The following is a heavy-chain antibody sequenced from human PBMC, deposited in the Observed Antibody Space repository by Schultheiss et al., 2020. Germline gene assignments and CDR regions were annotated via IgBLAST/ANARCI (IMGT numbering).Heavy chain of an antibody. D-gene: IGHD2-21*01. Sequence: SETLSLTCTVSGGSVSSGSYYWSWIRQPPGKGLEWIGSIYYSGSTYYNPSLKSRVTISVDTSKNQFSLKLSSVTAADTAVYYCARAWAVVAGGYCLNWFDPWGQGTLVTVSS. V-gene: IGHV4-39*01. J-gene: IGHJ5*02. CDR3: ARAWAVVAGGYCLNWFDP. CDR2: IYYSGST. CDR1: GGSVSSGSYY.